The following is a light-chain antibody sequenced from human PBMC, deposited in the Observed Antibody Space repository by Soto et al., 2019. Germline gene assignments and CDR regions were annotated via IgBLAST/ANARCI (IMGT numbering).Light chain of an antibody. J-gene: IGKJ5*01. CDR1: QSISSY. V-gene: IGKV1-39*01. CDR3: QQLDSMPIT. CDR2: AAS. Sequence: DIQMTQSPSSLSASVGDRVTITCRASQSISSYLNWYQQKPGKAPKLLIYAASSLQSGVPSRFSGSGSGTDFTLTISSLQPEDSATYYCQQLDSMPITFGQGTRLEI.